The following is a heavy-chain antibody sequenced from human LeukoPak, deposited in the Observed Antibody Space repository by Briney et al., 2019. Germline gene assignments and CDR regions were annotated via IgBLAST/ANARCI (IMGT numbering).Heavy chain of an antibody. J-gene: IGHJ6*02. CDR1: GFTFSSYS. CDR3: ARRDMTPYYYYGMDV. V-gene: IGHV3-48*02. D-gene: IGHD2-15*01. CDR2: ISSSSSTI. Sequence: PGGSLRLSCAASGFTFSSYSMNWVRQAPGKGLEWVSYISSSSSTIYYADSVKGRFTISRDNAKNSLYLQMNSLGDEDTAVYYCARRDMTPYYYYGMDVWGQGTTVTVSS.